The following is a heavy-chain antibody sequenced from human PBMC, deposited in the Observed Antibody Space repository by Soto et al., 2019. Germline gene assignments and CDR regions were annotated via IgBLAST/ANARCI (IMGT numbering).Heavy chain of an antibody. V-gene: IGHV3-30-3*01. D-gene: IGHD1-26*01. CDR3: AREKFGSYYRSGGMDV. CDR1: GFTFSSYA. Sequence: QVQLVESGGGVVHPGRSLRLSCAASGFTFSSYAMHWVRQAPGKGLEWVAVISYDGSNKYYADSVKGRFTISRDNSKNTLYLQMNSLRAEDTAVYSCAREKFGSYYRSGGMDVWGQGTTVTVSS. CDR2: ISYDGSNK. J-gene: IGHJ6*02.